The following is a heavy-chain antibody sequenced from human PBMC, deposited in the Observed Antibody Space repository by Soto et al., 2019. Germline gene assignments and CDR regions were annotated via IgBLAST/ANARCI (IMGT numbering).Heavy chain of an antibody. J-gene: IGHJ4*02. D-gene: IGHD5-18*01. CDR3: ARGGIQLWFGY. Sequence: SETLSLTCTVSGGSISSYYWSWIRQPPGKGLEWIGYIYYSGSTNYNPSLKSRVTISVDTSKNQFSLKLSSVTAADTAVYYCARGGIQLWFGYWGQGTLVTVSS. CDR1: GGSISSYY. V-gene: IGHV4-59*01. CDR2: IYYSGST.